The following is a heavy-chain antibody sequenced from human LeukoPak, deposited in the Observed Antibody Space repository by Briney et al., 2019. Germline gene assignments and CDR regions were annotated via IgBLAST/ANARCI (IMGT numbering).Heavy chain of an antibody. Sequence: SVKVSCNASGGTFSSYAISWVRQAPGQGLEWMGRIIPILGIANYAQKFQGRVTITADKSTSTAYMELSSLRSEDTAVYYCARDPRYCSSTSCSNFDYWGQGTLVTVSS. CDR2: IIPILGIA. D-gene: IGHD2-2*01. V-gene: IGHV1-69*04. CDR3: ARDPRYCSSTSCSNFDY. CDR1: GGTFSSYA. J-gene: IGHJ4*02.